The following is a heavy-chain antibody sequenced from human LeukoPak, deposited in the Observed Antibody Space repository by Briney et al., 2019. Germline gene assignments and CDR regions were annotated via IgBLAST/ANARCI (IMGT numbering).Heavy chain of an antibody. CDR3: AKDRVLLWFGELSSGLGS. CDR1: GFTFDDYT. CDR2: ISWDGGST. V-gene: IGHV3-43*01. D-gene: IGHD3-10*01. Sequence: GGSLRLSCAASGFTFDDYTMHWVRQAPGKGLEWVSLISWDGGSTYYADSVKGRFTISRDNSKSSLYLQMNSLRTEDTALYYCAKDRVLLWFGELSSGLGSWGQGTLVTVSS. J-gene: IGHJ4*02.